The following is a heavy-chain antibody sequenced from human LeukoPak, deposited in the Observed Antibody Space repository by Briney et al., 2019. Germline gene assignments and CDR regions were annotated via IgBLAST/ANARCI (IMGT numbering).Heavy chain of an antibody. CDR1: GGSISSYY. CDR2: IYYSGST. J-gene: IGHJ4*02. Sequence: PSETLSLTCSVSGGSISSYYWSWIRQPPGKGLEWIGYIYYSGSTNYNPSLKSRVTISVDTSKNQFSLKLSSVTAADTAVYYCARLRVAGASNFHFDYWGQGTLVTVSS. V-gene: IGHV4-59*08. D-gene: IGHD1-26*01. CDR3: ARLRVAGASNFHFDY.